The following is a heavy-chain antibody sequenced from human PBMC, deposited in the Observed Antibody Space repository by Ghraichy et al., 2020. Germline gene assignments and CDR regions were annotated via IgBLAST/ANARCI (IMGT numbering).Heavy chain of an antibody. Sequence: SETLSLTCIVSDGSISSSSYYWGWIRQPPGKGLEWIGSIYYSGSTYYNPSLKSRVTISVDTFKNQFSLKLSSVTAADTAVYYCASYDFWSGYYYVWGQGTTVTVSS. CDR1: DGSISSSSYY. D-gene: IGHD3-3*01. J-gene: IGHJ6*02. V-gene: IGHV4-39*01. CDR2: IYYSGST. CDR3: ASYDFWSGYYYV.